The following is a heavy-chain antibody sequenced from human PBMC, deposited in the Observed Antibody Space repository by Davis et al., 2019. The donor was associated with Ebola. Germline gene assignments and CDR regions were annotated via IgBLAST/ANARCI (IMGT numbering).Heavy chain of an antibody. CDR3: ARTKNMVRGVILFDP. V-gene: IGHV3-48*02. D-gene: IGHD3-10*01. CDR2: ISSSSSTI. CDR1: GFTFSSYA. Sequence: GESLKISCAASGFTFSSYAMSWVRQAPGKGLEWVSYISSSSSTIYYADSVKGRFTISRDNAKNSLYLQMNSLRDEDTAVYYCARTKNMVRGVILFDPWGQGTLVTVSS. J-gene: IGHJ5*02.